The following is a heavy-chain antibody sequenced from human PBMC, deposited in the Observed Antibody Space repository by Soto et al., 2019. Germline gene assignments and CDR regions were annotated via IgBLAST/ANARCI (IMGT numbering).Heavy chain of an antibody. CDR3: ARGSRGSDKYYFDY. J-gene: IGHJ4*02. CDR2: ISWNSGSI. CDR1: GFTFDDYA. V-gene: IGHV3-9*01. D-gene: IGHD5-12*01. Sequence: GGSLRLSCAASGFTFDDYAMHWVRQAPGKGLEWVSGISWNSGSIGYADSVKGRFTISRDNAKNSLYLQMNSLRAEDTAIYYCARGSRGSDKYYFDYWGQGTLVTVSS.